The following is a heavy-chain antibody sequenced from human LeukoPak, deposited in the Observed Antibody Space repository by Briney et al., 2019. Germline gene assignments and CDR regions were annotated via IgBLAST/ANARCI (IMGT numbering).Heavy chain of an antibody. CDR3: AKDGLPYGLVSALQH. V-gene: IGHV3-23*01. Sequence: GGSLRLSCAATGFTFSSYPMSWVRQAPGKGLEWVSAISGSGGSTYYADSVKGRFTISRDNSRNTLYLQMDSLRAEDTAVYYCAKDGLPYGLVSALQHWGQGTLVTVSS. CDR2: ISGSGGST. CDR1: GFTFSSYP. J-gene: IGHJ1*01. D-gene: IGHD3/OR15-3a*01.